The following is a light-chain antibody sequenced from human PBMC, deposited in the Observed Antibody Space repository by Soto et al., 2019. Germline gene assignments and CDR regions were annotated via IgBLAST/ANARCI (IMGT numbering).Light chain of an antibody. V-gene: IGLV2-14*01. CDR3: SSYTSSSTVV. J-gene: IGLJ2*01. Sequence: ALTQPASVSGSPGQSITISCTGTSSDVGGYNYVSWYQQHPGKAPKLMIYDVSNRPSGVSNRFSGSKSVNTASLTISGLQAEDEADYYCSSYTSSSTVVFGGGTKVTVL. CDR1: SSDVGGYNY. CDR2: DVS.